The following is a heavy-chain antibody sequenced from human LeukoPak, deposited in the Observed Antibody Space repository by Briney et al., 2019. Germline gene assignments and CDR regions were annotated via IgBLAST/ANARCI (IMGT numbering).Heavy chain of an antibody. J-gene: IGHJ5*02. Sequence: PSETLSLTCTVSGGSISSYYWSWIRQPPGKGLEWIGYIYYSGSTYYNPSLKSRVTMSVDTSKNQFSLKLSSVTAADTAVYYCARGISAMVRGVTIPNWFDPWGQGTLVTVSS. CDR3: ARGISAMVRGVTIPNWFDP. CDR2: IYYSGST. V-gene: IGHV4-59*12. D-gene: IGHD3-10*01. CDR1: GGSISSYY.